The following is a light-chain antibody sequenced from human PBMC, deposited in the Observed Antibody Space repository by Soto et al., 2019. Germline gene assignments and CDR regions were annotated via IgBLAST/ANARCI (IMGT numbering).Light chain of an antibody. CDR3: QQSYTTPRN. CDR1: QSISHY. J-gene: IGKJ2*01. Sequence: DIQMTQSPSSLSASVGDRVTITCRTGQSISHYLNWYQQTPGKAPKLLIYAASRLQSGVPSRFRGSGSGTDFSLTISSLQPEDFATYYCQQSYTTPRNFGQGTKLEIK. V-gene: IGKV1-39*01. CDR2: AAS.